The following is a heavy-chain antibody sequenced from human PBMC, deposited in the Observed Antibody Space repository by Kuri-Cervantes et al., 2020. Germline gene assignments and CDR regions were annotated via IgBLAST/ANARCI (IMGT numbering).Heavy chain of an antibody. D-gene: IGHD7-27*01. CDR1: GSSFTSYW. CDR3: ARSRVFWGPHGYFDL. V-gene: IGHV5-51*01. J-gene: IGHJ2*01. Sequence: GESLKISCKGSGSSFTSYWIGWVRQMPGKGLEWMGIIYPGDSDTRYSPSFQGQVTISADKSISTAYLQWSSLKASDTAMYYCARSRVFWGPHGYFDLWERGILVTVSS. CDR2: IYPGDSDT.